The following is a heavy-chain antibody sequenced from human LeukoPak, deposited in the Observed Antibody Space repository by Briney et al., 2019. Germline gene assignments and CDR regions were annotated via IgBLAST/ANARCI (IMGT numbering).Heavy chain of an antibody. V-gene: IGHV4-39*01. Sequence: SETLSLTCTVSGASVSGSAYYWGWIRPPAGKGLEWIGNIYYSGSTYYNESLESRVTISIDTSNNQFSLKLNSVTAADTAMYYCAKSGGYGLIDYWGQGTLVTVSS. CDR1: GASVSGSAYY. J-gene: IGHJ4*02. D-gene: IGHD1-26*01. CDR2: IYYSGST. CDR3: AKSGGYGLIDY.